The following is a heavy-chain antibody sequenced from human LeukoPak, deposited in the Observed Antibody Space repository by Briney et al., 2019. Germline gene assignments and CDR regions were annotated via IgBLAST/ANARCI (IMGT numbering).Heavy chain of an antibody. CDR2: IRYDGGNK. D-gene: IGHD5-24*01. V-gene: IGHV3-30*02. CDR3: AKDGPRRDGYNDH. Sequence: GGSLRLSCAASGFSFSTYAMHWVRQAPGKGLEWVAFIRYDGGNKYYVDSVKGRFTISRDNSKNTLYLQMNSLRPEGTAVYYCAKDGPRRDGYNDHWGQGTLVTVSS. CDR1: GFSFSTYA. J-gene: IGHJ4*02.